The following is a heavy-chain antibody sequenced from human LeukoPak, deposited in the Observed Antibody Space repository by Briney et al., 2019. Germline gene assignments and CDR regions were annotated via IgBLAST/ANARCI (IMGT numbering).Heavy chain of an antibody. V-gene: IGHV4-59*01. J-gene: IGHJ3*02. CDR2: IYYSGST. CDR3: ARSQGAFDI. Sequence: SETLSVTCTVSGVSISSYYWSWIRQPPGKGLEWIGYIYYSGSTNYNPSLKSRVTISVDTSKNQFSLKLSSVTAADTAVYYCARSQGAFDIWGQGTMVTVSS. CDR1: GVSISSYY.